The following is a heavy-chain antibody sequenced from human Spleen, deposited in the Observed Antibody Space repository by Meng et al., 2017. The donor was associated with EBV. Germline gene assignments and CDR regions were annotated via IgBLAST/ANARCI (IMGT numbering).Heavy chain of an antibody. V-gene: IGHV4-4*02. CDR2: IHHSGST. CDR3: ATGISPAVPFDY. Sequence: VQLQESGPGSVKPSGTLSLTCAVSGGSISSSKWLTWVRQPPGKGLEWIGDIHHSGSTNYNPSLKSRVTISVDKSKNQVSLKLNSVTAADTAVYYCATGISPAVPFDYWGQGTLVTVSS. J-gene: IGHJ4*02. CDR1: GGSISSSKW. D-gene: IGHD6-13*01.